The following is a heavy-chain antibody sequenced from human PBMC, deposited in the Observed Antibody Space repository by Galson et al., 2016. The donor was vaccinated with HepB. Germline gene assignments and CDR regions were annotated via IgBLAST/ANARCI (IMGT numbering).Heavy chain of an antibody. CDR2: IHYSGST. CDR1: GGSISSSSYY. Sequence: SETLSLTCTVSGGSISSSSYYWGWIRQPPGKGLEWIGSIHYSGSTYNNPSLKSRVSISVDTSKNQFSLKPSSVTAADTAVYYCASQNYCTALNCYRALDDWGQGTLVTVSS. D-gene: IGHD2-8*02. CDR3: ASQNYCTALNCYRALDD. V-gene: IGHV4-39*01. J-gene: IGHJ4*02.